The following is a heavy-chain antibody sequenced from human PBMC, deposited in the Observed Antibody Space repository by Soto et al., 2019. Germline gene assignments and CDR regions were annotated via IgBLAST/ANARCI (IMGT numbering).Heavy chain of an antibody. V-gene: IGHV3-9*01. CDR2: ISCNSGSI. CDR1: GFTFDDYA. Sequence: GGSLRLSCAASGFTFDDYAMHWVRQAPGKGLEWVSGISCNSGSIGYADSVKGRFTISRDNAKNSLYLQMNSLRAEDTALYYCAKGYYDSSGFRYFQHWGQGTLVTVSS. J-gene: IGHJ1*01. D-gene: IGHD3-22*01. CDR3: AKGYYDSSGFRYFQH.